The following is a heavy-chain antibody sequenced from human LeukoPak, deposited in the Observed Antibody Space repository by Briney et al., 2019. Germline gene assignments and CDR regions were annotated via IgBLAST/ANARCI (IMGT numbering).Heavy chain of an antibody. V-gene: IGHV1-24*01. CDR2: SDPDDGAA. Sequence: VASVKVSCKVSGYTLTELSMHWVRQAPGKGLEWMGGSDPDDGAALYAQQFQGRVTMTEDTSTDTAYMGLNSLRSEDAAVYYCATVSWWGQGTLVTVSS. CDR3: ATVSW. CDR1: GYTLTELS. J-gene: IGHJ4*02.